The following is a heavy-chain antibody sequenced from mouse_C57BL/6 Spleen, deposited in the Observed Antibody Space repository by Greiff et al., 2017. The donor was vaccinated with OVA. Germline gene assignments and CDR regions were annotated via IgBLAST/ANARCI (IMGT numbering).Heavy chain of an antibody. D-gene: IGHD2-4*01. CDR3: ARLGYDYDFAY. V-gene: IGHV1-64*01. J-gene: IGHJ3*01. CDR2: IHPNSGST. Sequence: QVHVKQSGAELVKPGASVKLSCKASGYTFTSYWMHWVKQRPGQGLEWIGMIHPNSGSTNYNEKFKSKATLTVDKSSSTAYMQLSSLTSEDSAVYYCARLGYDYDFAYWGQGTLVTVSA. CDR1: GYTFTSYW.